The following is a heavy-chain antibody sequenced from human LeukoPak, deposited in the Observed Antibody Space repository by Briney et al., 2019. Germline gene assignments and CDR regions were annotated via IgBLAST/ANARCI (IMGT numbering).Heavy chain of an antibody. CDR2: ISYDGSNK. CDR1: GFTFSDYA. Sequence: GGSLRLSCAASGFTFSDYAMHWVRQAPGKGLEWVAVISYDGSNKYYADSVKGRFTISRDNSKNTLYLQMNSLRAEDTAVYYCARDSVVGITMIVVVSSYFDYWGQGTLVTVSS. CDR3: ARDSVVGITMIVVVSSYFDY. J-gene: IGHJ4*02. D-gene: IGHD3-22*01. V-gene: IGHV3-30-3*01.